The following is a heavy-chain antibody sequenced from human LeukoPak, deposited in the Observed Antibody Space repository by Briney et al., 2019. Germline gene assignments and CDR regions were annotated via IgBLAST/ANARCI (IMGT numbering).Heavy chain of an antibody. Sequence: GRSLRLSCAASGFTFSSYAMHWVRQAPGKGLEWVAVISYDGSNKYYADSVKGRFTISRDNAKTSLYLQMNSLRAEDTAVYYCARARDYYGSGSYYNIDYWGQGTLVTVSS. CDR2: ISYDGSNK. V-gene: IGHV3-30*04. J-gene: IGHJ4*02. CDR1: GFTFSSYA. D-gene: IGHD3-10*01. CDR3: ARARDYYGSGSYYNIDY.